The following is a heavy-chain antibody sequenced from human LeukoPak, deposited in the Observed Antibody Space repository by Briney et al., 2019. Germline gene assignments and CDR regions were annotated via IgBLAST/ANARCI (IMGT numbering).Heavy chain of an antibody. CDR2: INPNSGGT. J-gene: IGHJ4*02. D-gene: IGHD3/OR15-3a*01. CDR3: ARDLKRTGYYAVGY. Sequence: ASVKVSCKASGYTFTGYYMHWVRQAPGQGLEWMGWINPNSGGTNYAQKFQGRVTMTRDTSISTAYMVLSRLRSDDTAVYYCARDLKRTGYYAVGYWGQGTLVTVSS. V-gene: IGHV1-2*02. CDR1: GYTFTGYY.